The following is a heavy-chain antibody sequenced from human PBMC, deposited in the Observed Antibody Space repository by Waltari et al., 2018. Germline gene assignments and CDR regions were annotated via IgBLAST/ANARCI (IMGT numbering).Heavy chain of an antibody. CDR1: GVTFSSYS. Sequence: EVQLVESGGGLVQPGGSLRLSCAASGVTFSSYSMNWVRQAPGKGLEWVSYISSSSVTRYYADSVKGGFTIARDNAKNSLYLEMNSLRAEDTAVYYCAGDSYSISSGVIYWGQGTLVTVSS. D-gene: IGHD6-6*01. V-gene: IGHV3-48*04. CDR2: ISSSSVTR. J-gene: IGHJ4*02. CDR3: AGDSYSISSGVIY.